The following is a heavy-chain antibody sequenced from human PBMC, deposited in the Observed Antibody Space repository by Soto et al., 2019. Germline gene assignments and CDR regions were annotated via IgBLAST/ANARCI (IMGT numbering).Heavy chain of an antibody. D-gene: IGHD5-12*01. CDR1: GYTLTDLS. V-gene: IGHV1-24*01. Sequence: GASVKVSCKVSGYTLTDLSMHWVRQAPGKGLEWMGGFDPDDGETIYAQKFQGRVTMTEDTSTDTAYMELSSLRSEDTAVYYCATSLMIRVYSGYEYYFDYWGQGTLVTVSS. J-gene: IGHJ4*02. CDR2: FDPDDGET. CDR3: ATSLMIRVYSGYEYYFDY.